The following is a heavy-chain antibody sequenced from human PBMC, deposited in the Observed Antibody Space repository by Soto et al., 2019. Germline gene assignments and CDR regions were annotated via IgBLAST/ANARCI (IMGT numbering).Heavy chain of an antibody. D-gene: IGHD3-22*01. CDR2: IYYSGRA. CDR3: ARSKSETTYDSSGYVDY. Sequence: PAETLSLTCTVSGGSITSSSYYWGWIRQPPGKGLEWIGSIYYSGRAYYSPSLKSRVTISVDTSKNQFSLKLSSVTAAETAVYYCARSKSETTYDSSGYVDYWGQGPLVTVSS. J-gene: IGHJ4*02. V-gene: IGHV4-39*01. CDR1: GGSITSSSYY.